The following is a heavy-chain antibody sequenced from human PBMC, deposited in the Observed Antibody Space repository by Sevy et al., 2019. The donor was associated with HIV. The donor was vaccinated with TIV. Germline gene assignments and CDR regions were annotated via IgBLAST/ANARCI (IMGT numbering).Heavy chain of an antibody. V-gene: IGHV3-23*01. Sequence: GGSLRLSCAASGFTFNNYAMNWVRQAPGKGLEWVSVISGSGSYTYYADSVKGRFTISRDTSKNTLYLQMNSLRAEDTAVHYCAKEKEMSMYYFHSWGQGTLVTVSS. CDR3: AKEKEMSMYYFHS. J-gene: IGHJ4*02. CDR1: GFTFNNYA. D-gene: IGHD3-10*02. CDR2: ISGSGSYT.